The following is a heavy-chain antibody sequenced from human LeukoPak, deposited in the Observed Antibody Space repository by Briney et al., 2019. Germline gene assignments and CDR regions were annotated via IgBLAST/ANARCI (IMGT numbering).Heavy chain of an antibody. CDR2: ISYHGSNK. D-gene: IGHD3-10*01. CDR1: EFTFSSYA. CDR3: ARSMVRGVIGSHFDY. J-gene: IGHJ4*01. Sequence: GRSLRLSCAASEFTFSSYAMHWVRQAPGKGLEWVAVISYHGSNKYYADSVKGRFTISRDNSKNTLYLQMNSLRAEDTAVYYCARSMVRGVIGSHFDYWGQGTLVTVSS. V-gene: IGHV3-30-3*01.